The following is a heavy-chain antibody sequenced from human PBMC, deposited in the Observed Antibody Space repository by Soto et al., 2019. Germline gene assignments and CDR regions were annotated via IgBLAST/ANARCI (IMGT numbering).Heavy chain of an antibody. CDR2: INAGNGNT. Sequence: ASVNRSCKASGYTFSSDVRRWLSQTPRQRLEWMGWINAGNGNTKYSQNFQGRVTITRDTSASTAYMELSSLRSEDTAVYYCAKAPRPSHYYGMEVWGQGTTVTVS. V-gene: IGHV1-3*01. J-gene: IGHJ6*02. CDR1: GYTFSSDV. CDR3: AKAPRPSHYYGMEV.